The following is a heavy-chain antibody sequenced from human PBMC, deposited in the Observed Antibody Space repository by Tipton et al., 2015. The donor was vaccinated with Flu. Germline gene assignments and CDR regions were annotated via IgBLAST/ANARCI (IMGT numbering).Heavy chain of an antibody. J-gene: IGHJ4*02. D-gene: IGHD6-13*01. CDR2: ISWNSGSI. V-gene: IGHV3-9*01. CDR3: AKTTFRGIAAAGTFDY. CDR1: GLTFDDYA. Sequence: SLRLSCAASGLTFDDYAMHWVRQAPGKGLEWVSGISWNSGSIGYADSVKGRFTISRDNAKNSLYLQMNSLRAEDTALYYCAKTTFRGIAAAGTFDYWGQGTLVTVSS.